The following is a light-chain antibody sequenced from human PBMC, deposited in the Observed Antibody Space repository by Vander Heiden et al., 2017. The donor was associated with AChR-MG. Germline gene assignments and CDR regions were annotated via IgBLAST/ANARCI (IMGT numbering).Light chain of an antibody. CDR2: DVS. CDR1: SSDVGGYTY. Sequence: QSALTQPASVSASPGQSITISCTGTSSDVGGYTYVSWYQQHPGNAPNLMVYDVSNRPSGVSNRFSGSKSGNTASLTISGLQAEDEADYYCSSYRSSSTWVFGGGTKLTVL. V-gene: IGLV2-14*03. J-gene: IGLJ3*02. CDR3: SSYRSSSTWV.